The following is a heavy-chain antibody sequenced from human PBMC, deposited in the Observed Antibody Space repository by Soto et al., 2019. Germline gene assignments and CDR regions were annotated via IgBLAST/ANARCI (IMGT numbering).Heavy chain of an antibody. Sequence: ASVKVYCKASGYTFTSYDINWVRQATGQGLEWMGWMNPNSGNTGYAQKFQGRVTMTRNTSISTAYMELSSLRSEDTAVYYCARGGYYVHSNYYYYYLDVWGKGTTVTVSS. V-gene: IGHV1-8*01. D-gene: IGHD3-10*02. CDR3: ARGGYYVHSNYYYYYLDV. CDR1: GYTFTSYD. J-gene: IGHJ6*03. CDR2: MNPNSGNT.